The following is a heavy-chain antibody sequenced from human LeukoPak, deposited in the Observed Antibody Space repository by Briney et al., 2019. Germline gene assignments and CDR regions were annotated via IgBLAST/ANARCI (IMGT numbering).Heavy chain of an antibody. CDR2: IYPDGSS. CDR1: GLTISNNY. J-gene: IGHJ4*02. D-gene: IGHD1-14*01. CDR3: ARDRIGRSKDH. V-gene: IGHV3-53*01. Sequence: GGSLRLSCAVSGLTISNNYMSWVRQAPGKGLEWVSVIYPDGSSYYTDSVKGRFTISRDNSKNTVYLQMNSLRVDDTAVYFCARDRIGRSKDHWGQGSLVTVS.